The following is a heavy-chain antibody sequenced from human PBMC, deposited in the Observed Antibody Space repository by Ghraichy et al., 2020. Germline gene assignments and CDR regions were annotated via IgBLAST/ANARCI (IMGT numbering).Heavy chain of an antibody. CDR2: INHSGST. D-gene: IGHD6-6*01. CDR1: GGSFSGYY. J-gene: IGHJ4*02. Sequence: SRTLSLTCAVYGGSFSGYYWSWIRQPPGKGLEWIGEINHSGSTNYNPSLKSRVTISVDTSKNQFSLKLSSVTAADTAVYYCARRRGRYSSSSFSYWGQGTLVTVSS. CDR3: ARRRGRYSSSSFSY. V-gene: IGHV4-34*01.